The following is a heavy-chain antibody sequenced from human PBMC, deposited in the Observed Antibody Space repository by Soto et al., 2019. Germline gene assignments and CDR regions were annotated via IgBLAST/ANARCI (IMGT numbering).Heavy chain of an antibody. CDR3: ARVIVVVATIDAFDI. J-gene: IGHJ3*02. D-gene: IGHD2-15*01. Sequence: GESLKISCKGSGYSFTSYWIAWVRQVPGKGLELMGVIYPGDSDTRYSPSFQGQVTISVDKSISTAYLQWSSLKASDTAMYYCARVIVVVATIDAFDIWGQGTMVTVSS. CDR1: GYSFTSYW. CDR2: IYPGDSDT. V-gene: IGHV5-51*01.